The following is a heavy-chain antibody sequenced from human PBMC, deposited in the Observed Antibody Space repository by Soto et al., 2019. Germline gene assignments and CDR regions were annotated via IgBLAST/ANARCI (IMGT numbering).Heavy chain of an antibody. CDR1: GGSISSSSYY. CDR3: AIQEIIAGPHMEYFQH. Sequence: PSETLSLTCTVSGGSISSSSYYWGWIRQPPGKGLEWIGSIYYSGSTNYNPSLKSRVTISVDTSKNQFSLKLSSVTAADTAVYYCAIQEIIAGPHMEYFQHWGQGTLVTVSS. J-gene: IGHJ1*01. CDR2: IYYSGST. V-gene: IGHV4-39*07. D-gene: IGHD6-13*01.